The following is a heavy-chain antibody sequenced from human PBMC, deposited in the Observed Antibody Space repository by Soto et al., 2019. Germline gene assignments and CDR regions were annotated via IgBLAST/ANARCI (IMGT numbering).Heavy chain of an antibody. Sequence: LSLTCAVSGGSISSSNWWSWVRQPPGKGLEWIGEIYHSGSTNYNPSLKSRVTISVDKSKNQFSLKLSSVTAADTAVYYCARDLTREVTMVRAVTRSDYWGQGTLVTVAS. CDR1: GGSISSSNW. CDR2: IYHSGST. J-gene: IGHJ4*02. CDR3: ARDLTREVTMVRAVTRSDY. D-gene: IGHD3-10*01. V-gene: IGHV4-4*02.